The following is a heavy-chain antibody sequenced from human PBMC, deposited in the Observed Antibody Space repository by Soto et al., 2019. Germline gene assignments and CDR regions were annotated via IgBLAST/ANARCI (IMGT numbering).Heavy chain of an antibody. V-gene: IGHV3-15*07. J-gene: IGHJ4*02. Sequence: EVELVESGGGLVKPGGSLRLSCAASGFTFTNAWMNWVRQAPGKGLEWVGRIKSKTDGGTTDYDAPVKGRFAISRDDSKDMVFLQMNSLKTEDTVIYYCTTDVLTQDRLGFFDYWGQGTLVTVSS. CDR2: IKSKTDGGTT. D-gene: IGHD3-16*01. CDR1: GFTFTNAW. CDR3: TTDVLTQDRLGFFDY.